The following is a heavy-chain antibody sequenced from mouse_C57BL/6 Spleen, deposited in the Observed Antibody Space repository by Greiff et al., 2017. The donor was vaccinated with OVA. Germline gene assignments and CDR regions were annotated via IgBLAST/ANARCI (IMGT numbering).Heavy chain of an antibody. V-gene: IGHV1-22*01. Sequence: EVQLQESGPELVKPGASVKMSCKASGYTFTDYNMHWVKQSHGKSLEWIGYINPNNGGTSYNQKFKGKATLTVNKSSSTAYMELRSLTSEDSAVYYCARGYDYDGLYYFDYWGQGTTLTVSS. D-gene: IGHD2-4*01. CDR3: ARGYDYDGLYYFDY. CDR2: INPNNGGT. J-gene: IGHJ2*01. CDR1: GYTFTDYN.